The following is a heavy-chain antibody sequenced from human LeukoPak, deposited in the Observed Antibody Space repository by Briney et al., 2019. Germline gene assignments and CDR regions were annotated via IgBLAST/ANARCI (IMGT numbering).Heavy chain of an antibody. J-gene: IGHJ4*02. Sequence: SVKVSCKASGGTFSSYAISWVRQAPGQGLEWMGGIIPIFGTANYAQKFQGRVTVTADESTSTAYMELSSLRSEDTAVYYCARAKYDSSGYYAPSPPPDYWGQGTLVTVSS. CDR2: IIPIFGTA. CDR1: GGTFSSYA. V-gene: IGHV1-69*13. CDR3: ARAKYDSSGYYAPSPPPDY. D-gene: IGHD3-22*01.